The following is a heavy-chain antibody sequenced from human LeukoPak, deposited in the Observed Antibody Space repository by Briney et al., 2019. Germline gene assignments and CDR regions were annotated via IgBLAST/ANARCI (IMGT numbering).Heavy chain of an antibody. Sequence: PGGSLRLSCAGSGFSLSTNWMSWFRQAPGKGLEWVARIKPDGSETYYVDSVKGRFTISRDNAWNSVHLQMYSLRPEDTAIYYCATMVSVAGDSWGRGTLVTVSS. V-gene: IGHV3-7*01. CDR1: GFSLSTNW. CDR2: IKPDGSET. D-gene: IGHD6-19*01. CDR3: ATMVSVAGDS. J-gene: IGHJ5*01.